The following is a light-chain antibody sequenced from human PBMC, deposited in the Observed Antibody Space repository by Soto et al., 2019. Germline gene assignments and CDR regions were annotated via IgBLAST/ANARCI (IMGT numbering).Light chain of an antibody. CDR3: QQYNSYTSWT. Sequence: IQLTQAPSTLSTSIGDRVILTWLSSQSISHWLAWYQQKPGKAPKLLIDKASSLESGVPSRFSGSGSVTEFTLTISSLQPDDFASYYCQQYNSYTSWTFGQGTK. CDR1: QSISHW. J-gene: IGKJ1*01. V-gene: IGKV1-5*03. CDR2: KAS.